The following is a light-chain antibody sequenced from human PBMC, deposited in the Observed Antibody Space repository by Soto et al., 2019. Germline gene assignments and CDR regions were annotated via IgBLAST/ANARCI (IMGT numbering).Light chain of an antibody. Sequence: EIVLTQSPGTLSLSPGERATLSCRASQSVSSSYFAWYQQKPGQAPRLLIHGASTRTTGIPDRFSGSGSGTDFTLTISRLEPEDVAVYYCQQYGSSPMYTFGQGTKLEIK. CDR2: GAS. V-gene: IGKV3-20*01. CDR3: QQYGSSPMYT. CDR1: QSVSSSY. J-gene: IGKJ2*01.